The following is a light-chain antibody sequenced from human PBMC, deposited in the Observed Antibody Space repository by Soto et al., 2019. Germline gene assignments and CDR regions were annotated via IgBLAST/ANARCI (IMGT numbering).Light chain of an antibody. V-gene: IGKV3-20*01. CDR1: QIVNSAY. Sequence: EIVLTQSPGTLSLSPGERATLSCRVSQIVNSAYLAWYQQKPGQAPRLLIHGASNRATGTTDRFSGSGSGTDFTLTINRLEPEDFAVYYCQQYGTSPFTFGQGTKMEI. J-gene: IGKJ2*01. CDR3: QQYGTSPFT. CDR2: GAS.